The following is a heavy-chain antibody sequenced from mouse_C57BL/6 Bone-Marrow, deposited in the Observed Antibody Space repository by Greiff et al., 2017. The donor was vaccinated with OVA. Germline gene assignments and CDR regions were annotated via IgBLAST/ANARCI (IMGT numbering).Heavy chain of an antibody. Sequence: VQLKHSGPELVKPGASVKISCKASGYSFTGYYMNWVKQSPEKSLEWIGEINPSTGGTTYNQKFKAKATLTVDKSSSTAYMQLKSLTSEDSAVYYCAHLYYDYDGDFDVWGTGTTVTVSS. CDR1: GYSFTGYY. J-gene: IGHJ1*03. CDR2: INPSTGGT. D-gene: IGHD2-4*01. CDR3: AHLYYDYDGDFDV. V-gene: IGHV1-42*01.